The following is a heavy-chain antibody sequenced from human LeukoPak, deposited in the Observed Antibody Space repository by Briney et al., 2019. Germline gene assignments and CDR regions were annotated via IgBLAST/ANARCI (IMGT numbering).Heavy chain of an antibody. V-gene: IGHV4-34*01. Sequence: SETLSLTCAVYGGSFSGYYWSWIRQPPGKGLEWIGEINHSGSINYNPSLKSRVTISVDTSKNQFSLKLSSVTAADTAVYYCASYYGGNSFDYWGQGTLVTVSS. CDR2: INHSGSI. J-gene: IGHJ4*02. CDR1: GGSFSGYY. D-gene: IGHD4-23*01. CDR3: ASYYGGNSFDY.